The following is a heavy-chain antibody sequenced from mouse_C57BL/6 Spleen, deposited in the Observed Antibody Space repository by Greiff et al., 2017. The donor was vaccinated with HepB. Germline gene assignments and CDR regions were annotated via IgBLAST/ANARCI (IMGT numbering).Heavy chain of an antibody. J-gene: IGHJ2*01. CDR1: GYTFTTYP. D-gene: IGHD4-1*01. CDR3: ARGKANWDRYFDY. Sequence: VQVVESGAELVKPGASVKMSCKASGYTFTTYPIEWMKQNHGKSLEWIGNFHPYNDDTKYNEKFKGKATLTVEKSSSTVYLELSRLTSDDSAVYYCARGKANWDRYFDYWGQGTTLTVSS. V-gene: IGHV1-47*01. CDR2: FHPYNDDT.